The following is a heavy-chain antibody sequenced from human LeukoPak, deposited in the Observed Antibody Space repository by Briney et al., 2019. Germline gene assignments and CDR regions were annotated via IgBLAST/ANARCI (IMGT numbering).Heavy chain of an antibody. J-gene: IGHJ1*01. Sequence: ASVNVSCKASGYTFTSYGISWVRQAPGQGLEWMGIINPSGGSTSYAQKFQGRVTMTRDTSTSTVYMELSSLRSEDTAVYYCATGYCSGGSCYLFQHWGQGTLVTVSS. V-gene: IGHV1-46*01. CDR3: ATGYCSGGSCYLFQH. D-gene: IGHD2-15*01. CDR1: GYTFTSYG. CDR2: INPSGGST.